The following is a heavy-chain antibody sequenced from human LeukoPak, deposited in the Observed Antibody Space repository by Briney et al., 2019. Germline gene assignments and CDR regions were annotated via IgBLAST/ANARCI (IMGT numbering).Heavy chain of an antibody. Sequence: GGSLRLSCAASGFTFSSYWMHWVRQAPGKGLVWVSRINTDGSSTSYADSVKGRFTISRDNAKNTLYLQMNSLRAEDTAVYYCARDFYSSSWYGVYYYYMDVWGKGTTVTVSS. D-gene: IGHD6-13*01. CDR1: GFTFSSYW. J-gene: IGHJ6*03. V-gene: IGHV3-74*01. CDR3: ARDFYSSSWYGVYYYYMDV. CDR2: INTDGSST.